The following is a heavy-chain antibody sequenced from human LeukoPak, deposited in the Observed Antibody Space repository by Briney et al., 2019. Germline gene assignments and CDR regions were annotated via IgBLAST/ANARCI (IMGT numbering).Heavy chain of an antibody. D-gene: IGHD2-2*01. CDR2: INPNSGGT. V-gene: IGHV1-2*02. J-gene: IGHJ6*02. CDR3: ARGDIVVVPAEGTYYYYGMDV. Sequence: ASVKVSCKASGYTFTGYYMHWVRQAPGQGLEWMGWINPNSGGTNYAQKFQGRVTMTRDTSISTAYMELSRLRSDDTAVYYCARGDIVVVPAEGTYYYYGMDVWGQGTTVTVSS. CDR1: GYTFTGYY.